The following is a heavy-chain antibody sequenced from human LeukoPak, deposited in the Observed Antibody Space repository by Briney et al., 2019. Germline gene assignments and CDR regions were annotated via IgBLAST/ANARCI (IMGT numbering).Heavy chain of an antibody. J-gene: IGHJ5*02. V-gene: IGHV3-21*01. CDR2: ISSSSSYI. Sequence: GGSLRLSCAASGFTFSSYSMNWVRQPPGKGLEWVSSISSSSSYIYYADSVKGRFTISRDNAKNSLYLQMNSLRAEDKAVYYCARDRVVVPAAGPNWFDPWGQGALVTVSS. D-gene: IGHD2-2*01. CDR3: ARDRVVVPAAGPNWFDP. CDR1: GFTFSSYS.